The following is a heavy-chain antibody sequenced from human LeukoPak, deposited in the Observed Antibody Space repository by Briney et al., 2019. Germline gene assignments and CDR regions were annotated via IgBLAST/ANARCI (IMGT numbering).Heavy chain of an antibody. CDR2: IYYSGST. D-gene: IGHD5-12*01. CDR3: GRSGYKNAFNI. Sequence: PSQTLSLTCTVSGGSISSGSYYWSWIRQPPGKGLEWIGYIYYSGSTNYNPSLKSRVTISVDTSKNQFSLKLSSVTAADTAVYYWGRSGYKNAFNIWGKGTMVTVSS. J-gene: IGHJ3*02. CDR1: GGSISSGSYY. V-gene: IGHV4-61*01.